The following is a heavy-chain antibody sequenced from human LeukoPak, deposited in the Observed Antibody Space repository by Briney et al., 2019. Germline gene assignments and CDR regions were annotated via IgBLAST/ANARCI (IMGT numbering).Heavy chain of an antibody. J-gene: IGHJ4*02. Sequence: GGSLRLSCAASGFTVSSNYMSWVRQAPGKGLEWVSDIYSGGSTYYADSVKGRFTISRDNSKNTLYLQMNSLRAEDTAVYYCARDRDSYGFDYWGQGTLVTVSS. V-gene: IGHV3-53*01. CDR1: GFTVSSNY. CDR3: ARDRDSYGFDY. CDR2: IYSGGST. D-gene: IGHD5-18*01.